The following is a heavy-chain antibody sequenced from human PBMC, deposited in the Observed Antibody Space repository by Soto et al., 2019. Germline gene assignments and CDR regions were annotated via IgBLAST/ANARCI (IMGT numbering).Heavy chain of an antibody. V-gene: IGHV4-34*01. CDR3: ASYSSGWSSGYLQH. CDR1: GGSFSGYY. CDR2: INHSGST. D-gene: IGHD6-19*01. Sequence: PSETLSLTCAVYGGSFSGYYWSWIRQPPGKGLEWIGEINHSGSTNYNPSLKSRVTISVDTSKNQFSLKLSSVTAADTAVYYCASYSSGWSSGYLQHWGQGTLVTVSS. J-gene: IGHJ1*01.